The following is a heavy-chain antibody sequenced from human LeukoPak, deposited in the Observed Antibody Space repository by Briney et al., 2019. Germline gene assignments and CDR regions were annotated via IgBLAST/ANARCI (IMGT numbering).Heavy chain of an antibody. D-gene: IGHD6-13*01. CDR2: IYSGGST. V-gene: IGHV3-53*01. CDR3: AIEPLAAAGTLGDY. CDR1: GFTVSSNY. Sequence: GGSLRLSCAASGFTVSSNYMSWVRQAPGEGLEWVSVIYSGGSTYYADSVKGRFTISRDNSKNTLYLQMSSLRAEDTAVYYCAIEPLAAAGTLGDYWGQGTLVTVSS. J-gene: IGHJ4*02.